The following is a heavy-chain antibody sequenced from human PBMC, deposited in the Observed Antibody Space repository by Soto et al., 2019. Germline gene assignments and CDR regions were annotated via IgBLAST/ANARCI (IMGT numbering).Heavy chain of an antibody. V-gene: IGHV3-23*01. D-gene: IGHD6-19*01. Sequence: GSLRLSCTASGFIFSSYAMSWVRQAPGKGLEWVSAISASGDNAFYADSVKGRFTISRDRSKSLYLQMKSLRAEDTAIYYCAKFFVAGTRGYFDSWGQGTLVTVSS. CDR2: ISASGDNA. CDR3: AKFFVAGTRGYFDS. CDR1: GFIFSSYA. J-gene: IGHJ4*02.